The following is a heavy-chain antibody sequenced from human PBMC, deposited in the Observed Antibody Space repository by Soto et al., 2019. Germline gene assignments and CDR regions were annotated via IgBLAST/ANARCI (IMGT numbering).Heavy chain of an antibody. CDR2: INHSGST. V-gene: IGHV4-34*01. J-gene: IGHJ6*02. CDR1: GGSFSGYY. D-gene: IGHD3-3*01. Sequence: PSETLSLTCAVYGGSFSGYYWSWIRQPPGKGLEWIGEINHSGSTNYNPSLKSRVTISVDTSKNQFSLKLSSVTAADTAVYYCARGGTMFGVVILYYYYGMDVWGQGTTVTVSS. CDR3: ARGGTMFGVVILYYYYGMDV.